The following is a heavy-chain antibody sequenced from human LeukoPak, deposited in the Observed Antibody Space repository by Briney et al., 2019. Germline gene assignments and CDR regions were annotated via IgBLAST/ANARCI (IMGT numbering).Heavy chain of an antibody. CDR3: ARGRRRGRSAAIVNWFDP. CDR2: MNPNSGNT. D-gene: IGHD2-2*01. J-gene: IGHJ5*02. Sequence: SVKDCCKADEYTVGRYVIHWGRRATKQRLEWMGWMNPNSGNTGYAQKFQGRVTMTRNTSISTAYMELSSLRSEDTAVYYCARGRRRGRSAAIVNWFDPWGQGTLVTVSS. CDR1: EYTVGRYV. V-gene: IGHV1-8*01.